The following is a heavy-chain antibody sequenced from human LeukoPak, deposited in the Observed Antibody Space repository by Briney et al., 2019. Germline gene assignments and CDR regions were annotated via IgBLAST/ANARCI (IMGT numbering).Heavy chain of an antibody. J-gene: IGHJ4*02. CDR2: ISSSGSTI. CDR3: ASKGRYCSGGSCYGPWGYYFDY. V-gene: IGHV3-48*03. D-gene: IGHD2-15*01. CDR1: GFTFSSYE. Sequence: GGSLRLSCAASGFTFSSYEMNWVRQAPGKGLEWVSYISSSGSTIYYAGSVKGRFTISRDNAKNSLYLQMNSLRAEDTAVYYCASKGRYCSGGSCYGPWGYYFDYWGQGTLVTVSS.